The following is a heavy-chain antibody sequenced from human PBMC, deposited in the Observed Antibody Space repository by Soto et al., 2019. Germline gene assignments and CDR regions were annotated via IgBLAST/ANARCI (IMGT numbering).Heavy chain of an antibody. CDR3: AKKVTIYAVDPADY. Sequence: GGSLRLSCAASGFTFSNYGMSWVRQAPGEGPEWVSVMSGSGDDAYYADSVKGRFTISRDNSKNTLYLQMNSLRAEDTAVYFCAKKVTIYAVDPADYWGQGTQVTVSS. CDR2: MSGSGDDA. J-gene: IGHJ4*02. V-gene: IGHV3-23*01. D-gene: IGHD3-3*01. CDR1: GFTFSNYG.